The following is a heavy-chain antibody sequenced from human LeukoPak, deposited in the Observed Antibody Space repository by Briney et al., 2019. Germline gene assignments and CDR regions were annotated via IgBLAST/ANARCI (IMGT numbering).Heavy chain of an antibody. CDR1: GGSISSSSYY. Sequence: KPSETLSLTCTVSGGSISSSSYYWGWIRQPPGKGLEWIGSIYYSGSTYYNPSLKSRVTISVDTSKNQFSLKLSSVTAADTAGYYCGRHPGVYGSGSYSLDYWGQGTLVTVSS. CDR3: GRHPGVYGSGSYSLDY. D-gene: IGHD3-10*01. CDR2: IYYSGST. V-gene: IGHV4-39*01. J-gene: IGHJ4*02.